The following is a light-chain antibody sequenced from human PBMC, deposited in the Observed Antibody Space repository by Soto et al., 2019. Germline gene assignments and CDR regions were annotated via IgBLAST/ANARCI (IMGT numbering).Light chain of an antibody. CDR3: QQRSNWPPIT. CDR2: DAS. CDR1: QSVSSY. J-gene: IGKJ5*01. Sequence: ASQSVSSYLAWYQQKPGQAPRLLIYDASNRATGIPARFSGSGSGTDFTLTISNVEPEDFAVYYCQQRSNWPPITFGQGTRLEIK. V-gene: IGKV3-11*01.